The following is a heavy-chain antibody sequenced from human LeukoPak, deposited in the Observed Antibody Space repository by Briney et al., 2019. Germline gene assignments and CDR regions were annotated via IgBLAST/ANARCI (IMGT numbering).Heavy chain of an antibody. CDR3: TRDKGSGSYYGLFDY. D-gene: IGHD1-26*01. CDR1: GFTFGDYA. CDR2: IRSKAYGGTT. V-gene: IGHV3-49*04. J-gene: IGHJ4*02. Sequence: GGSLRLSCTASGFTFGDYAMSWVRQAPGKGLEWVGFIRSKAYGGTTEYAASVKGRFTISRDDSKSIAYLQMNSLKTEDTAVYYCTRDKGSGSYYGLFDYWGQGTLVTVST.